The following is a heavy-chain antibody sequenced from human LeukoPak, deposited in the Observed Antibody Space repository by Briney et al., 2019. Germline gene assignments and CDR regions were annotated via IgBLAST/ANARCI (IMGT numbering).Heavy chain of an antibody. CDR2: ISGSGGST. J-gene: IGHJ4*02. CDR3: AVGVGRDYFDY. V-gene: IGHV3-23*01. CDR1: GFAFSSYA. Sequence: GGTLRLSCAASGFAFSSYAMSWVRHAPGKGLEWVSAISGSGGSTYYADSVKGRFTISRDNSKNTLYLQMNSLRAEDTAVYYCAVGVGRDYFDYWGQGTLVTVSS. D-gene: IGHD1-26*01.